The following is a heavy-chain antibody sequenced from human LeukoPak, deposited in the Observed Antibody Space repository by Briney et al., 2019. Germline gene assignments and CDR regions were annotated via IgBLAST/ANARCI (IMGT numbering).Heavy chain of an antibody. CDR3: ARSSGYDNGWYFDL. V-gene: IGHV4-30-2*01. J-gene: IGHJ2*01. CDR1: GGSISSGGYF. Sequence: SETLSLTCAVSGGSISSGGYFWSWIRQPPGKGLEWIGYIYHSGSTYYNPSLRSRVTISVDRSKNQFSLKLSSVTAADTAVYYCARSSGYDNGWYFDLWGRGTLVTVSS. D-gene: IGHD5-12*01. CDR2: IYHSGST.